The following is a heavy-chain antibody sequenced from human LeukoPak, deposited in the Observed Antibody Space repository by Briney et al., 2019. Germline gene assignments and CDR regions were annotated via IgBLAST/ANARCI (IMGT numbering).Heavy chain of an antibody. Sequence: GGSLRLSCAASGFTVNGAYMSWVHQAPGKGLDWVSVINADGTILFTDSVKGRFSISRDNSKNTLFLQMHSLRVEDTAVYYCARVARGGWDNWLDPWGQGTLVTVSS. D-gene: IGHD6-19*01. CDR1: GFTVNGAY. CDR2: INADGTI. V-gene: IGHV3-66*01. J-gene: IGHJ5*02. CDR3: ARVARGGWDNWLDP.